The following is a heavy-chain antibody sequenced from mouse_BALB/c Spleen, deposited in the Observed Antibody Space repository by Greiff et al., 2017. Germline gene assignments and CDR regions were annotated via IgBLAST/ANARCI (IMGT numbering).Heavy chain of an antibody. CDR1: GFTFTDYY. Sequence: EVKVEESGGGLVQPGGSLRLSCATSGFTFTDYYMSWVRQPPGKALEWLGFIRNKANGYTTEYSASVKGRFTISRDNSQSILYLQMNTLRAEDSATYYCARGGRAWFAYWGQGTLVTVSA. D-gene: IGHD1-1*01. CDR2: IRNKANGYTT. J-gene: IGHJ3*01. CDR3: ARGGRAWFAY. V-gene: IGHV7-3*02.